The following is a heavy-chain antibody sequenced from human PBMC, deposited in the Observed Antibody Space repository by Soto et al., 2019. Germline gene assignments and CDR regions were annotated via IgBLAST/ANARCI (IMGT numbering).Heavy chain of an antibody. CDR1: GFTFSSYG. CDR2: TSYDGSNK. V-gene: IGHV3-30*18. D-gene: IGHD3-3*01. Sequence: QVQLVESGGGVVQPGRSLRLSCAASGFTFSSYGMHWVRQAPGKGLEWVAVTSYDGSNKYYADSVKGRFTISRDNSKNTLYLQMNSLRAEDTAVYYCANSFGVVNNLDYWGQGTLVTVSS. J-gene: IGHJ4*02. CDR3: ANSFGVVNNLDY.